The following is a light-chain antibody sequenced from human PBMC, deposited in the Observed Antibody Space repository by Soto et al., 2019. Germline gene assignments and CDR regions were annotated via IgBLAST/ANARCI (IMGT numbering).Light chain of an antibody. Sequence: EIVLTQSPGTLSLSPGERATLSCRASQSVSSSSLAWYQQKPGQAPRLLIYGASSRATGIPDRFSGSGSGTAFTRTVRRLEPEDFAVYYCQQYGSSPFTFGPGTKVDIK. V-gene: IGKV3-20*01. CDR3: QQYGSSPFT. CDR2: GAS. J-gene: IGKJ3*01. CDR1: QSVSSSS.